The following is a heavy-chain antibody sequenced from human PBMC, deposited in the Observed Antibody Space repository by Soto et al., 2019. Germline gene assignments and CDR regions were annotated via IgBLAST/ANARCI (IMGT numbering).Heavy chain of an antibody. CDR1: GYTFNTYG. V-gene: IGHV1-69*13. Sequence: GASVKVSCKASGYTFNTYGISWVRQAPGQGLEWMGGIIPIFGTANYAQKFQGRVTITADESTSTAYLELSSLRSEDTAVYYCAIAAAGTGWFDPWGQGTLVTVSS. J-gene: IGHJ5*02. CDR2: IIPIFGTA. CDR3: AIAAAGTGWFDP. D-gene: IGHD6-13*01.